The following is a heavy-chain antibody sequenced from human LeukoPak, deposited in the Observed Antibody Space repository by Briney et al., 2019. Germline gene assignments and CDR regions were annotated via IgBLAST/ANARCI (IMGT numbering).Heavy chain of an antibody. V-gene: IGHV1-2*06. CDR1: GYTFTGYY. CDR3: ARAPPYCSGGSCYHLDY. Sequence: GASVKVSCKASGYTFTGYYMHWVRQAPGQGLEWMGRINPNSGGTNYAQKFEGRVHMTRDTSISTAYMELSRLRSDGTAVYYCARAPPYCSGGSCYHLDYWGQGTLVTVSS. D-gene: IGHD2-15*01. J-gene: IGHJ4*02. CDR2: INPNSGGT.